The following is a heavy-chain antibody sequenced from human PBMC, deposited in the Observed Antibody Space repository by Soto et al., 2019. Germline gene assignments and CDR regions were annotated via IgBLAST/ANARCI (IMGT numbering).Heavy chain of an antibody. D-gene: IGHD3-3*01. J-gene: IGHJ6*02. CDR2: IVVGSGNT. CDR1: GFTFTSSA. CDR3: AADPGITIFGVVTLKYYYYGMDV. Sequence: GASVKVSCKASGFTFTSSAVQWVRQARGQRLEWIGWIVVGSGNTNYAQKFQERVAITRDMSTSTAYMELSSLRSEDTAVYYCAADPGITIFGVVTLKYYYYGMDVWGQGTTVTVSS. V-gene: IGHV1-58*01.